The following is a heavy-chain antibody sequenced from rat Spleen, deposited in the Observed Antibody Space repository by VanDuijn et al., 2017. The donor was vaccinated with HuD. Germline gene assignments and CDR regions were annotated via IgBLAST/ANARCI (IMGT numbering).Heavy chain of an antibody. CDR2: ISYGDSSGHRGT. CDR3: ATSGSYFDY. J-gene: IGHJ2*01. CDR1: GFTFSDYG. V-gene: IGHV5-29*01. Sequence: EVQLVESGGGLVQPGRSLKLSCAASGFTFSDYGVAWVRQAPTKGLEWVATISYGDSSGHRGTYYPDSVTGLFTISRDNAKSTLSLQMDSLRFEDTATYYCATSGSYFDYWGQGVMVTVSA. D-gene: IGHD5-1*01.